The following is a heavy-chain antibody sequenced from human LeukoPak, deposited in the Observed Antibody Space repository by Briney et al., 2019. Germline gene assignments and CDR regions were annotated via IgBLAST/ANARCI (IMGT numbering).Heavy chain of an antibody. J-gene: IGHJ4*02. CDR3: ARRRPYPPGYFDS. V-gene: IGHV4-4*09. D-gene: IGHD6-6*01. CDR1: GGSISSYY. Sequence: PSETLSLTCTVSGGSISSYYWSWIRQPPGKGLELIGYIYTRGITSYNPSLKSRVTISVDTSKNQFSLKLSSVTAADTAVYSCARRRPYPPGYFDSWGQGTLVTVSS. CDR2: IYTRGIT.